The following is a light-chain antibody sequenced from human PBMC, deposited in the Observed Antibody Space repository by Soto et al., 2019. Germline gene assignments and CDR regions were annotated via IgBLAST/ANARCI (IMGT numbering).Light chain of an antibody. CDR3: QQYNSYSLT. CDR2: KAS. CDR1: QSISSW. V-gene: IGKV1-5*03. J-gene: IGKJ4*01. Sequence: DIQMTQSPSTLSASVGDRVTITCRASQSISSWLAWYQQKPGKAPKVLIYKASSLESGVPSRFSGSGSGTEFTLTISSLQPDDFATYYCQQYNSYSLTFGRGTKVEIK.